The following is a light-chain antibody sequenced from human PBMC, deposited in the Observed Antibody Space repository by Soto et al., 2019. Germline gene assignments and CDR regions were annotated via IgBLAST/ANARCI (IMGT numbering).Light chain of an antibody. CDR2: AAS. CDR3: QKYNSASS. CDR1: QGISNY. V-gene: IGKV1-27*01. Sequence: DIQMTQSPSSLSASVGDRVTITYRASQGISNYLAWYQQKPGKVPKLLIYAASTLQSGVPSRFSGSGSGTDFTLTISSLQPEDVATYYCQKYNSASSFGPGTKVDIK. J-gene: IGKJ3*01.